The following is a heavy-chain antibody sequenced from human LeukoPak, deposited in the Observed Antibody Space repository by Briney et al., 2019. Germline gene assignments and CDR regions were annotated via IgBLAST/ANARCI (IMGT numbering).Heavy chain of an antibody. J-gene: IGHJ4*02. Sequence: ASVKVSCKASGYTFTSYYMHWVRQAPGQGLEWMGIINPSGGSTSYAQKFQGRVTMTRDMSTSTVYMELSSLRSEDTAVYYCARGDYYDSSGHTKFDYWGQGTLVTVSS. V-gene: IGHV1-46*01. CDR1: GYTFTSYY. D-gene: IGHD3-22*01. CDR3: ARGDYYDSSGHTKFDY. CDR2: INPSGGST.